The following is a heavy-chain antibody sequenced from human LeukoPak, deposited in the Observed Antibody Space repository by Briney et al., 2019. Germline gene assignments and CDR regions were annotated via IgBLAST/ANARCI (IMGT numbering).Heavy chain of an antibody. D-gene: IGHD3-10*01. CDR3: ARYGGSGTYFFDY. J-gene: IGHJ4*02. V-gene: IGHV4-30-2*01. CDR1: GGSISSGGYS. CDR2: VYDSGST. Sequence: SQTLSLTCAVSGGSISSGGYSWSWIRQPPGKGLEWIGYVYDSGSTYYNPSLKSRVTISLDRSKNQFSLKLSSVTAADTAVYYCARYGGSGTYFFDYWGRGTLVTVSS.